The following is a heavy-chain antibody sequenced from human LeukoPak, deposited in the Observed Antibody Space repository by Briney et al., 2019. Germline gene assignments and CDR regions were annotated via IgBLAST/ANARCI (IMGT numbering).Heavy chain of an antibody. J-gene: IGHJ4*02. D-gene: IGHD7-27*01. CDR1: GYSFTDFY. V-gene: IGHV1-2*02. CDR2: INPNSGGT. Sequence: ASVKVSCKASGYSFTDFYMHWVRQAPGQGLEWMGWINPNSGGTNYAQKFQGRVTMTRDTSISTAYMELSRLRSDDTAVYYCARPGETGDNYFDYWGQGTLVTVSS. CDR3: ARPGETGDNYFDY.